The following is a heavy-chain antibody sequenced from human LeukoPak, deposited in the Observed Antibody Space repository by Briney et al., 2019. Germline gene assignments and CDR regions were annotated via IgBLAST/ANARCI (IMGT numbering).Heavy chain of an antibody. CDR1: GFTFSSYA. CDR2: ISGSGGST. D-gene: IGHD5-18*01. CDR3: AKEGIQLWLLFDY. Sequence: PGGSLRLSCAASGFTFSSYAMSWVRQAPGEGLEWVSAISGSGGSTYYADSVKGRFTISRDNSRNTLYLQMNSLRAEDTAVYYCAKEGIQLWLLFDYWGQGTLVTVSS. V-gene: IGHV3-23*01. J-gene: IGHJ4*02.